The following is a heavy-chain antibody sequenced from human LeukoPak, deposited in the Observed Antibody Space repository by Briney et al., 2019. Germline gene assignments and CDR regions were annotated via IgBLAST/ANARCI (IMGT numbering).Heavy chain of an antibody. V-gene: IGHV3-66*01. CDR1: GFTVSSNY. Sequence: GGSLRLSCAASGFTVSSNYMSWVRQAPGKGLEWVSVIYSGGSTYYADSVKGRFTISRDNSKNTLYLQMSSLRAEDTAVYYCARKRRYYDILTGTPMDVWGQGTTVTVSS. CDR2: IYSGGST. D-gene: IGHD3-9*01. CDR3: ARKRRYYDILTGTPMDV. J-gene: IGHJ6*02.